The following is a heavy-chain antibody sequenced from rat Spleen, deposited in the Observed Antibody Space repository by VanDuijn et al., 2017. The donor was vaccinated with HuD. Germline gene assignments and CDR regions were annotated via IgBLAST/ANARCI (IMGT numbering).Heavy chain of an antibody. D-gene: IGHD1-6*01. V-gene: IGHV3-1*01. CDR2: ISYSGST. CDR3: ARSALMYTTDPSDY. CDR1: GYSIPSNY. J-gene: IGHJ2*01. Sequence: EVQLQESGPGLVKPSQSLSLTCSVTGYSIPSNYWGWIRKFPGNKMEWIGHISYSGSTSYNPSLKSRISITRDTSKNQFFLQLNSVTTEYTATYYCARSALMYTTDPSDYWGQGVMVTVSS.